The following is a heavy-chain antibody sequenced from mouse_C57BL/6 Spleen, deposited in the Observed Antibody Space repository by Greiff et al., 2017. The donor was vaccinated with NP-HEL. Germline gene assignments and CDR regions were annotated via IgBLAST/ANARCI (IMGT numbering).Heavy chain of an antibody. D-gene: IGHD2-4*01. V-gene: IGHV5-9-1*02. J-gene: IGHJ1*03. CDR1: GFTFSSYA. CDR2: ISSGGDYI. CDR3: TRDEGDYAWYFDV. Sequence: DVHLVESGEGLVKPGGSLKLSCAASGFTFSSYAMSWVRQTPEKRLEWVAYISSGGDYIYYADTVKGRFTISRDNARNTLYLQMSSLKSEDTAMYYCTRDEGDYAWYFDVWGTGTTVTVSS.